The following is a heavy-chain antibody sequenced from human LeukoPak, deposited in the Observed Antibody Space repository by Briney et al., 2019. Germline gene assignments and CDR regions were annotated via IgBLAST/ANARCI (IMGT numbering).Heavy chain of an antibody. J-gene: IGHJ4*02. V-gene: IGHV3-23*01. D-gene: IGHD6-19*01. CDR1: GFTFSSYA. CDR2: ISGSGGST. CDR3: AKDIDWLAFED. Sequence: GGSLRLSCAASGFTFSSYAMSWVRQAPGKGLEWVSAISGSGGSTYYADSVKGRFTISRDNSENTVYLQMNSLRVEDTAAYYCAKDIDWLAFEDWGQGTLVTVSS.